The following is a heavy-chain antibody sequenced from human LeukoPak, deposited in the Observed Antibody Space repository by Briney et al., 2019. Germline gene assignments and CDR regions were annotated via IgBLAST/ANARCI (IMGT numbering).Heavy chain of an antibody. J-gene: IGHJ4*02. V-gene: IGHV4-59*12. CDR2: IYNIGRT. Sequence: PSETLSLTCTVSGGSITTYYWNWIRQAPGKGLEWLGYIYNIGRTNYNASLRNRITMSLDTSTNQFSLKVSSLTAADTAMYYCARSSDIYYFDYWGQGTLVTVSS. D-gene: IGHD3-3*02. CDR3: ARSSDIYYFDY. CDR1: GGSITTYY.